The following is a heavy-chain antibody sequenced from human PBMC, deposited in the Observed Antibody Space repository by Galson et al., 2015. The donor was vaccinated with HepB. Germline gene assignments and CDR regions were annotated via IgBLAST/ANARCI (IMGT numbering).Heavy chain of an antibody. V-gene: IGHV3-7*03. CDR2: IKQDGSEK. Sequence: SLRLSCAASGFTFSSYWMSWVRQAPGKGLEWVANIKQDGSEKYYVDSVKGRFTISRDNAKNSLYLQMNSLRAEDTAVYYCARDGGGLVDYYYYGMDVWGQGTTVTVSS. CDR3: ARDGGGLVDYYYYGMDV. J-gene: IGHJ6*02. CDR1: GFTFSSYW. D-gene: IGHD6-19*01.